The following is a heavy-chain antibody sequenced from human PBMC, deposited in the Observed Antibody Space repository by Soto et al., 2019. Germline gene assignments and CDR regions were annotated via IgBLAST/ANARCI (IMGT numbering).Heavy chain of an antibody. CDR3: ATMGTPATGLYFFDY. Sequence: QVQLQESGPGLVKPSQTLSLTCTVSGGSISSGNYYWSWIRQPPGKGLEWIGFISYSGSTYYSTSLTNRVTISVDTSKSQFSLNLSFVTAADTSVYYCATMGTPATGLYFFDYWGQGSLVTVSS. D-gene: IGHD2-15*01. J-gene: IGHJ4*02. V-gene: IGHV4-30-4*01. CDR1: GGSISSGNYY. CDR2: ISYSGST.